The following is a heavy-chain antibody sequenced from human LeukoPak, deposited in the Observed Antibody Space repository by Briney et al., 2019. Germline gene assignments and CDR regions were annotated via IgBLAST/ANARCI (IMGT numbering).Heavy chain of an antibody. V-gene: IGHV1-2*02. D-gene: IGHD3-3*01. J-gene: IGHJ6*03. CDR3: ARAPSKVVRFSKSSGGYYMDA. Sequence: ASVKVSCKASGYTFTGYYMHWVRQAPGQGLEWMGWINPNSGGTNYAQKFQGRVTMTRDTSISTAYMELSSLRSEDTAVYYCARAPSKVVRFSKSSGGYYMDAWGKGTTVTVSS. CDR2: INPNSGGT. CDR1: GYTFTGYY.